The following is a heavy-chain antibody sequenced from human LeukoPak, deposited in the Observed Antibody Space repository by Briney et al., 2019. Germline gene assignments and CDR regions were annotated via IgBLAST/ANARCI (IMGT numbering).Heavy chain of an antibody. Sequence: PGGSLRLSCAVSGFTLRSYCMTWVRQAPGKGLEWVASINPDATEKHIVDSVTRRFPISRDNAKNSLYLQMNSLRAEDTAVYYCARDLGSSDSSRYSYLVGEDCWGQGTLVTVYS. J-gene: IGHJ4*02. CDR3: ARDLGSSDSSRYSYLVGEDC. V-gene: IGHV3-7*01. CDR2: INPDATEK. CDR1: GFTLRSYC. D-gene: IGHD3-22*01.